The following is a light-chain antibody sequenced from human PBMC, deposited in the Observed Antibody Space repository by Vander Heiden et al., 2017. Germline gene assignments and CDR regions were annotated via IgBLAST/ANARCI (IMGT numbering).Light chain of an antibody. CDR3: QQRINGHPAIT. V-gene: IGKV3-11*01. CDR2: DAS. Sequence: EIVLTQSPATLSLSPGERATLSCRASQSVSSYLAWYQQKPGQAPRLLIYDASNRATGIKARFSGSGDGTDVTLTIISREPEDFAVYYCQQRINGHPAITFGGGTKVEIK. J-gene: IGKJ4*01. CDR1: QSVSSY.